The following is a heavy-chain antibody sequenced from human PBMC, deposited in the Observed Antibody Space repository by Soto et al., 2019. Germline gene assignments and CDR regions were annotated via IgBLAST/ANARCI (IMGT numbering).Heavy chain of an antibody. V-gene: IGHV3-74*01. J-gene: IGHJ3*02. CDR2: ISPDGSII. D-gene: IGHD3-9*01. CDR3: ASSVLTGYPI. CDR1: SSTFSTYW. Sequence: EVQLVESGGGLVQPGGSLRLSCAASSSTFSTYWMHWVRQTPGKGLVWVSRISPDGSIISYAASAKGRFTISRDNGDKTLYLHMNNLRAEDTAVYYCASSVLTGYPIWGQGTMVTVSS.